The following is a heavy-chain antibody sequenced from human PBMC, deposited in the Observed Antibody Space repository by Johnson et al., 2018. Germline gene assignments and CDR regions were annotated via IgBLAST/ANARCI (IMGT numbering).Heavy chain of an antibody. CDR1: GFIFSAHW. CDR2: LNRSGSSI. D-gene: IGHD3-10*01. Sequence: EQLQESGGELVRPGGTLVVSCSTSGFIFSAHWRHFVRQSPGKGPVGVSRLNRSGSSITYADSVTGRFIVSRDNSKNTLLLQMNNLSVEDRAVYYCAITHHFYGSDSDHNDAFDLWGQGTMVTVAS. V-gene: IGHV3-74*03. CDR3: AITHHFYGSDSDHNDAFDL. J-gene: IGHJ3*01.